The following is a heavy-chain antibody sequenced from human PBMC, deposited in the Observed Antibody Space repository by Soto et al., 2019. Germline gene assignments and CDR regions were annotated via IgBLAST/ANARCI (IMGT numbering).Heavy chain of an antibody. V-gene: IGHV1-69*01. CDR2: IIPIFGTA. J-gene: IGHJ6*02. CDR3: ARSPSARYCSGGSCVIDV. Sequence: QVQLVQSGAEVKKPGSSVKVSCKASGGTFSSYAISWVRQAPGQGLEWMGGIIPIFGTANYAQKFQGRVTITADESTSTAYMELSSLRSEDTAVYYCARSPSARYCSGGSCVIDVWGQGTTVTVSS. CDR1: GGTFSSYA. D-gene: IGHD2-15*01.